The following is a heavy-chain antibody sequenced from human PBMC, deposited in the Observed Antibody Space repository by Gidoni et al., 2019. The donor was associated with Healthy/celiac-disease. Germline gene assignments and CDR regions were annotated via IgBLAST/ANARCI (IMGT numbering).Heavy chain of an antibody. D-gene: IGHD6-19*01. V-gene: IGHV4-39*01. CDR3: ARRATGWAVAGNWFDP. CDR1: GGSISSSSYY. Sequence: QLQLQESGPGLVKPSETLSLTCTVSGGSISSSSYYWGWIRQPPGKGLEWIGSIYYSGSTYYNPSLKSRVTISVDTSKNQFSLKLSSVTAADTAVYYCARRATGWAVAGNWFDPWGQGTLVTVSS. J-gene: IGHJ5*02. CDR2: IYYSGST.